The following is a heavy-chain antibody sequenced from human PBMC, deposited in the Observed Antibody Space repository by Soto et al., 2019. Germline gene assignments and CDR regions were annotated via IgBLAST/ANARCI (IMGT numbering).Heavy chain of an antibody. J-gene: IGHJ4*02. V-gene: IGHV3-33*01. CDR2: IWYDGSNE. Sequence: QVQLVESGGGVVQPGRSLRLSCAASGFTFSSYGMHWVRQAPGKGLEWVAVIWYDGSNENYADSVKGRFTISRDKSRNTLYLQMNSLRAEDTDLYYCAGDRRGSGWYDYFDYWGQGTLVTGSS. CDR1: GFTFSSYG. D-gene: IGHD6-19*01. CDR3: AGDRRGSGWYDYFDY.